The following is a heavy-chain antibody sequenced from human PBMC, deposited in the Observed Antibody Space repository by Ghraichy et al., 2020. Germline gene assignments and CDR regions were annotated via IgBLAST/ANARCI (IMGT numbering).Heavy chain of an antibody. D-gene: IGHD3/OR15-3a*01. CDR3: ARGVDRPVDSDAFDV. J-gene: IGHJ3*01. CDR2: IHYTGKP. CDR1: GGHIDGDNDL. V-gene: IGHV4-30-4*01. Sequence: SETLSLTCTVSGGHIDGDNDLWSWMRQPPGKGLEWIAYIHYTGKPFYNPTLESRVRIFRDTSKNQFFLEVYSVTAADTAVYYCARGVDRPVDSDAFDVWGQGTMVTVSS.